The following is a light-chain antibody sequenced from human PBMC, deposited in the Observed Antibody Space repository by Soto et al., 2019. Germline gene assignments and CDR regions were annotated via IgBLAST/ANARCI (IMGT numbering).Light chain of an antibody. CDR1: QSFSGNY. Sequence: LTNSPGTLSLYKGERVTLSCRASQSFSGNYLTWYQHKPGPAPRLLIYGSYHRATGLPDRFSGSGSGTDFSLTITRLEPEDFAVYYCQQYGDSLSITFGQATRLEIK. J-gene: IGKJ5*01. CDR2: GSY. CDR3: QQYGDSLSIT. V-gene: IGKV3-20*01.